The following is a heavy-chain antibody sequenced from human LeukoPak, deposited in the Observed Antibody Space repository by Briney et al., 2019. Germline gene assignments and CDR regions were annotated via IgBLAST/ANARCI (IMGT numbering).Heavy chain of an antibody. CDR3: TRRAYYDSSGYNPTAGYFDL. V-gene: IGHV4-4*08. Sequence: PSETLSLTCSVSGGSMFSYYWNWIRQSPGKGLVWIGFVYSNGMTTYNPSLRSRGTISIATSRNQFSLRLTSVTAADTATYYCTRRAYYDSSGYNPTAGYFDLWGRGTLVTVSS. CDR1: GGSMFSYY. J-gene: IGHJ2*01. CDR2: VYSNGMT. D-gene: IGHD3-22*01.